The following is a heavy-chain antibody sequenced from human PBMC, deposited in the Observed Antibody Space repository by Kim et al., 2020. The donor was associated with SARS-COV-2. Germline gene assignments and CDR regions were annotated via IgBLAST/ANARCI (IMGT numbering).Heavy chain of an antibody. D-gene: IGHD2-8*01. CDR2: LNLCSGNT. V-gene: IGHV1-3*01. CDR3: ASGVQTLRPFDY. CDR1: GYNFHSYS. Sequence: ASVKVSCKASGYNFHSYSMHWVRQAPGQGLEWMGWLNLCSGNTKYSQNFQGRVTITRATSANTAYMELRSLTSDDPAVYYCASGVQTLRPFDYWGLGPLV. J-gene: IGHJ4*02.